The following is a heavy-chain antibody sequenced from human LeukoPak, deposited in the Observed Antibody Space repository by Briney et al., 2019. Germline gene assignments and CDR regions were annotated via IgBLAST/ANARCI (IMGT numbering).Heavy chain of an antibody. CDR1: GGTFSSYA. CDR3: ARDPSLEYGDYVASDY. J-gene: IGHJ4*02. Sequence: SVKVSCKASGGTFSSYAISWVRQAPGQGLEWMGRIIPILGIANYAQKFQGRVTITADKSTSTAYMELSSLRSEDTAVYYCARDPSLEYGDYVASDYWGQGTLATVSS. V-gene: IGHV1-69*04. D-gene: IGHD4-17*01. CDR2: IIPILGIA.